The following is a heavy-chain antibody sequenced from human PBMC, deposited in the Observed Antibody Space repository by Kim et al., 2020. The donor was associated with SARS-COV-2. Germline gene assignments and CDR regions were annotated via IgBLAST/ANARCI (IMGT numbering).Heavy chain of an antibody. Sequence: GGSLRLSCAASGFTFSSYAMSWVRQAPGKGLEWVSAISGSGGSTYYADSVKGRFTISRDNSKNTLYLQMNSLRAEDTAVYYCAKDLAVVVPVKTRSYWYFDLWGRGTLVTVSS. CDR1: GFTFSSYA. CDR2: ISGSGGST. J-gene: IGHJ2*01. V-gene: IGHV3-23*01. CDR3: AKDLAVVVPVKTRSYWYFDL. D-gene: IGHD2-2*01.